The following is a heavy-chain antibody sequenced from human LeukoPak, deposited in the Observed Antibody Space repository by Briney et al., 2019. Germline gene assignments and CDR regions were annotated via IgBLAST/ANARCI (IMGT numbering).Heavy chain of an antibody. CDR3: ARVGKSYDVLTGYMYNWFDP. V-gene: IGHV1-2*02. D-gene: IGHD3-9*01. CDR2: INPNSGGT. CDR1: GYTFTGYY. Sequence: GASVKVSCKASGYTFTGYYMHWVRQAPGQGLEWMGWINPNSGGTNYAQKFQGRVTMTRDTSISTAYMELSRLRSDDTAVYYCARVGKSYDVLTGYMYNWFDPWGQGTLVTVSS. J-gene: IGHJ5*02.